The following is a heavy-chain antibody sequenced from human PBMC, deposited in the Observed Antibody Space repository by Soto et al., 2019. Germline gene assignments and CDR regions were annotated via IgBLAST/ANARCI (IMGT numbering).Heavy chain of an antibody. V-gene: IGHV3-23*01. CDR3: AKDRQDCSSTSCFPNYYYYMDV. J-gene: IGHJ6*03. D-gene: IGHD2-2*01. Sequence: GGSLRLSCAASGFTFSIYAMSWVRQAPGKGLEWVSAISGSGGSTYYADSVKGRFTISRDNSKNTLYLQMNSLRAEDTAVYYCAKDRQDCSSTSCFPNYYYYMDVWGKGTTVTVSS. CDR2: ISGSGGST. CDR1: GFTFSIYA.